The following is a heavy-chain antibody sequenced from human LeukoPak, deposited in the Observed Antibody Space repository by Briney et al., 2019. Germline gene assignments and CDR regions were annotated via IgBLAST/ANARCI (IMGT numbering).Heavy chain of an antibody. CDR3: ARGVLAGDLDY. J-gene: IGHJ4*02. V-gene: IGHV4-59*02. Sequence: SETLSLTCTASGGSVSSHYWSWIRQPPGKGLEWIGYMSYSGSSNYNPSLKSRVTISVDTSKNQFSLKLSSVTAADTAVYYCARGVLAGDLDYWGQGTLVTVSS. D-gene: IGHD6-19*01. CDR1: GGSVSSHY. CDR2: MSYSGSS.